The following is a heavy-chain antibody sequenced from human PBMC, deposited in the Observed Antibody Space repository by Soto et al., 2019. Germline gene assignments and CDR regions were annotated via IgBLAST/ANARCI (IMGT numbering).Heavy chain of an antibody. CDR3: AKDFNAIIQNTGCTNPYEYRLDV. CDR1: GASLSGVY. V-gene: IGHV4-34*01. D-gene: IGHD5-12*01. CDR2: ITHCRSD. J-gene: IGHJ6*02. Sequence: QVHLKQWGAGLLKPSETLALTCGVSGASLSGVYWTWIRQTPGRRLEWMGEITHCRSDYYNTALAHRVTIHVDKAKMQYTLSLISVTAASTGRYYCAKDFNAIIQNTGCTNPYEYRLDVCAQGTAVIVSS.